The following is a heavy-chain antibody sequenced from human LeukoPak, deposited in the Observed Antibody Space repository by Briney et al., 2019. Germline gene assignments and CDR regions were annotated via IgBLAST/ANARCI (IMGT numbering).Heavy chain of an antibody. Sequence: GGSLRLSCAASGFTFSTSWMHWVRQAPGKGLVWVSCIYSDESSIRYADSVKGRFTISRDNAKNTLYLQMNSLRAEDTAVYYCARGNSGTFDYWGQGTLVTVSS. CDR2: IYSDESSI. D-gene: IGHD1-26*01. CDR1: GFTFSTSW. V-gene: IGHV3-74*01. CDR3: ARGNSGTFDY. J-gene: IGHJ4*02.